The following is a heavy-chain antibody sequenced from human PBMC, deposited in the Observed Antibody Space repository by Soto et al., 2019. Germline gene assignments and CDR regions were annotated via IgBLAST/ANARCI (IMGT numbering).Heavy chain of an antibody. CDR2: IKQDGSEK. V-gene: IGHV3-7*03. CDR3: ARDSRYDFWSGYLYGMDG. J-gene: IGHJ6*02. D-gene: IGHD3-3*01. CDR1: GFTFSSYW. Sequence: MRPSCAASGFTFSSYWISWVRQAPGKGLEWVANIKQDGSEKYYVDSVKGRFTISSDNAKNSLYLKMNSRRAEDTAVYYCARDSRYDFWSGYLYGMDGSSQGNTVTVS.